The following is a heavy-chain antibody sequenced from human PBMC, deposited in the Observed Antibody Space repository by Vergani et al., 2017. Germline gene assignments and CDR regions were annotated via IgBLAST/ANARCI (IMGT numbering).Heavy chain of an antibody. V-gene: IGHV3-9*01. D-gene: IGHD3-3*01. Sequence: EVQLVESGGGLVQPGRSLRLSCAVSGVTFDDYAMHWVRQAPGKGLEWVSGISWNSGSIGYADSVKGRFTISRDNAKNSLYLQMNSLRAEDTALYYCAKDHYDFWSGYPNLSPFALWGRGTLVTVSS. CDR1: GVTFDDYA. CDR3: AKDHYDFWSGYPNLSPFAL. J-gene: IGHJ2*01. CDR2: ISWNSGSI.